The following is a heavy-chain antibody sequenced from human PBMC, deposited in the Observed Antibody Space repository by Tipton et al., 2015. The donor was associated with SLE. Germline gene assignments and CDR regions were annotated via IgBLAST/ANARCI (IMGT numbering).Heavy chain of an antibody. CDR2: IYYSGST. Sequence: LRLSCTVSGGSISSSSYYWGWIRQPPGKGLEWIGSIYYSGSTYYNPSLKSRVTISVDTSKNQFSLKLISVTAADTAVYYCAREFLNPVTTVHYYFDLWGRGTLVTVSS. CDR1: GGSISSSSYY. V-gene: IGHV4-39*07. J-gene: IGHJ2*01. CDR3: AREFLNPVTTVHYYFDL. D-gene: IGHD4-11*01.